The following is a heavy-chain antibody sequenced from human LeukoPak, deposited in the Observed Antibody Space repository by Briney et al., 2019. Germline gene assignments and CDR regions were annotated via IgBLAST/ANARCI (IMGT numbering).Heavy chain of an antibody. D-gene: IGHD2-2*01. CDR1: GGPLSSYY. V-gene: IGHV4-59*01. CDR2: IYYSGST. J-gene: IGHJ5*02. CDR3: ARTTEDCSSTSCYQYWFDP. Sequence: PSETLSLTCTVSGGPLSSYYWSWIRQPPGKGLEWIGYIYYSGSTNYNPSLKSRVTISVDTSKNKFSLKLKSLTAADTAVYYCARTTEDCSSTSCYQYWFDPWGQGTLVTVSS.